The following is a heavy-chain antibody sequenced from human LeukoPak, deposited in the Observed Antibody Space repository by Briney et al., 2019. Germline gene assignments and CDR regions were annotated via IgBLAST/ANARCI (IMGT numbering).Heavy chain of an antibody. Sequence: PSETLSLTCTVSGGSISSGGYYWSWIRQHPGKGLEWIGYIYYSGSTYYNPSLKSRVTISVDTSKNQFSLKLSSVTAADTAVYYCARTFRGYFDYWGQGTLVTVSS. V-gene: IGHV4-31*03. J-gene: IGHJ4*02. D-gene: IGHD2-21*01. CDR2: IYYSGST. CDR3: ARTFRGYFDY. CDR1: GGSISSGGYY.